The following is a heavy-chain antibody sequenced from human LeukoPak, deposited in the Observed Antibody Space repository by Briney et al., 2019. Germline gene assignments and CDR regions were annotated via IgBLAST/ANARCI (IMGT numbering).Heavy chain of an antibody. J-gene: IGHJ4*02. D-gene: IGHD6-6*01. CDR1: GGSISSYC. V-gene: IGHV4-59*01. CDR2: IYYRGST. CDR3: ASAYSSSSVIDY. Sequence: PSETLSLTCTVSGGSISSYCWSWIRQPPGKGLEWIGYIYYRGSTNYNPSLKSRVTISVDTSKNQFSLKLSSVTAADTAVYYCASAYSSSSVIDYWGQGTLVSVSS.